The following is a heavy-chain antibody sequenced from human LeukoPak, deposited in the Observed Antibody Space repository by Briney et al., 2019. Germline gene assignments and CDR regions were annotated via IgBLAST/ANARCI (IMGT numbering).Heavy chain of an antibody. J-gene: IGHJ5*02. CDR3: ARGYSSSWYGGYWFDP. D-gene: IGHD6-13*01. CDR1: GGTFSSYA. CDR2: IIPILGIA. Sequence: ASVKVSCKASGGTFSSYAISWVRQAPGQGLEWMGRIIPILGIANYAQKSQGRVTITADKSTSTAYMELSSLRSEDTAVYYCARGYSSSWYGGYWFDPWGQGTLVTVSS. V-gene: IGHV1-69*04.